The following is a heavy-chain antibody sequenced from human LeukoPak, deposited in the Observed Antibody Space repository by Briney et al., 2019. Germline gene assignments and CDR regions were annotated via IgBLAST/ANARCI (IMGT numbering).Heavy chain of an antibody. CDR1: GFTFSSYG. CDR2: ISYDGSNK. V-gene: IGHV3-30*18. Sequence: GGSLRLSCAASGFTFSSYGMHWVRQAPGKGLEWVAVISYDGSNKYYADSVKGRFTISRDNSKNTLYLQTNSLRAEDTAVYYCAKWNPIAAALDYWGQGTLVTVSS. J-gene: IGHJ4*02. CDR3: AKWNPIAAALDY. D-gene: IGHD6-13*01.